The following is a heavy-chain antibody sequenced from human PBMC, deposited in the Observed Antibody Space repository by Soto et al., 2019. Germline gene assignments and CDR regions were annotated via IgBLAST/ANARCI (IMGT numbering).Heavy chain of an antibody. CDR1: GFTFSSYG. J-gene: IGHJ5*02. CDR2: ISYDGSNK. V-gene: IGHV3-30*18. CDR3: AKEYYYDSSGYGHWFDP. Sequence: QVQLVESGGGVVQPGRSLRLSCAASGFTFSSYGMHWVRQAPGKGLEWVAVISYDGSNKHYADSVKGRFTISRDNSKNTLYLQMNSLRAEDTAVYYCAKEYYYDSSGYGHWFDPWGQGTLVTVSS. D-gene: IGHD3-22*01.